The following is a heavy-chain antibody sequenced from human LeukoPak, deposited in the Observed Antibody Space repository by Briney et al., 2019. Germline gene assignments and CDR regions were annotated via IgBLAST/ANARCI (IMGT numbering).Heavy chain of an antibody. CDR2: ISSSGSTI. V-gene: IGHV3-11*01. D-gene: IGHD1-7*01. Sequence: GGSLRLSCAASGFTFSDYYMSWIRQAPGKGLEWVSYISSSGSTIYYANSVKGRFSISRDHAKNSPYLQMNSLRAEDTAVYYLARVRGTGTSYNYFGWDVWAKGPRSPSP. CDR1: GFTFSDYY. CDR3: ARVRGTGTSYNYFGWDV. J-gene: IGHJ6*02.